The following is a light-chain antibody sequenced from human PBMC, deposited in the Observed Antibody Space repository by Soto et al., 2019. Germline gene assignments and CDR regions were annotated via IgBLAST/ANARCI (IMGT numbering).Light chain of an antibody. CDR2: DAS. J-gene: IGKJ4*01. Sequence: EIVLTQSPATLSLSPGERATLSCRASQSVSSYLAWYQQKPGQAPRLLIYDASNRATGIPARFSGSGSWTDFLLTISSLEPEDSAVYYCQQRSNWLTFGGGTKVEIK. V-gene: IGKV3-11*01. CDR1: QSVSSY. CDR3: QQRSNWLT.